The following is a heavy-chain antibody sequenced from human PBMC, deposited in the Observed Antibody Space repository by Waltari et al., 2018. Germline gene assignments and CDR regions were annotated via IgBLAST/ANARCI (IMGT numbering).Heavy chain of an antibody. CDR1: GGSFSGYY. CDR3: ARGGLRSGWRSTAPDY. Sequence: WGAGLLKPSETLSLTCAVYGGSFSGYYWSWIRQPPGKGLEWIGEINHSGSTNYNPSLKSRVTISVDTSKNQFSLKLSSVTAADTAVYYCARGGLRSGWRSTAPDYWGQGTLVTVSS. V-gene: IGHV4-34*01. CDR2: INHSGST. D-gene: IGHD6-19*01. J-gene: IGHJ4*02.